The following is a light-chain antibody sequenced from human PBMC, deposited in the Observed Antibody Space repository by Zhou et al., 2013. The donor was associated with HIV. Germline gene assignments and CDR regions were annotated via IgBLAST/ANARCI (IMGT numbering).Light chain of an antibody. J-gene: IGKJ5*01. Sequence: EIVMTQSPATLSVSPGERATLSCRASQSISSNLAWFQQKPGQAPRLLIYGASTGATGIPARFSGSGSGTEFTLTISSLQSEDFAVYYCQHYNNWPLTFGQGTRLEIK. V-gene: IGKV3-15*01. CDR1: QSISSN. CDR2: GAS. CDR3: QHYNNWPLT.